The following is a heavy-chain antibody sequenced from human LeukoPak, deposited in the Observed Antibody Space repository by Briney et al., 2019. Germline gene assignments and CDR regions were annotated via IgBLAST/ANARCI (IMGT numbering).Heavy chain of an antibody. V-gene: IGHV4-34*01. J-gene: IGHJ4*02. CDR2: INHSGST. Sequence: SETLSLTCAVYGGSFSGYYWSWIRQPPGKGLEWIGDINHSGSTNYNPSLKSRVTISVDTSKNQFSLKLSSVTAADTAVYYCANIPAASPYYFDYWGQGTLVTVSS. D-gene: IGHD2-2*01. CDR3: ANIPAASPYYFDY. CDR1: GGSFSGYY.